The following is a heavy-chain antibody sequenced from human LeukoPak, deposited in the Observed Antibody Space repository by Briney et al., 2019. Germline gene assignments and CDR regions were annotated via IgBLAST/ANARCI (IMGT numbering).Heavy chain of an antibody. J-gene: IGHJ4*02. CDR2: ISGSGGST. CDR3: AKDPTNIAVAGTSDY. V-gene: IGHV3-23*01. D-gene: IGHD6-19*01. Sequence: GGSLRLSCAASGFTFSSYAMSWVRQAPGKGLEWVSAISGSGGSTYYADSVKGRITISRDNSKNTLYLQMNSPRAEDTAVYYCAKDPTNIAVAGTSDYWGQGTLVTVSS. CDR1: GFTFSSYA.